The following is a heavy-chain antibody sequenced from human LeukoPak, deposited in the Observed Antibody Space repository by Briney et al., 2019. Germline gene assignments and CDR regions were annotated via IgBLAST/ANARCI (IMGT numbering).Heavy chain of an antibody. J-gene: IGHJ5*02. CDR3: ARGRIAARPLNWFDP. Sequence: SETLSLTCAVYGGSFSGYYWSWIRQPPGKGLEWIGEINHSGSTNYNPSLKSRVTISVDTSKNQFSLKLSSVSAADTAVYYCARGRIAARPLNWFDPWGQGTLVTVSS. V-gene: IGHV4-34*01. CDR1: GGSFSGYY. D-gene: IGHD6-6*01. CDR2: INHSGST.